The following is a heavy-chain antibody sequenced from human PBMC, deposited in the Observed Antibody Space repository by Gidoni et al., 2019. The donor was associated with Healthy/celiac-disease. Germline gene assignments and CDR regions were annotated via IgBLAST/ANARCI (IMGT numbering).Heavy chain of an antibody. CDR3: ARDPGADGYNYVYYYYYGMDV. V-gene: IGHV3-21*01. J-gene: IGHJ6*02. CDR2: ISSSSSYI. CDR1: GFTFSSYR. D-gene: IGHD5-12*01. Sequence: EVQLVESGGGLVKPGGSLRLSCAASGFTFSSYRMNWVLQAPGKGLEWVSSISSSSSYIYYADSVKGRFTISRDNAKNSLYLQMNSLRAEDTAVYYCARDPGADGYNYVYYYYYGMDVWGQGTTVTVSS.